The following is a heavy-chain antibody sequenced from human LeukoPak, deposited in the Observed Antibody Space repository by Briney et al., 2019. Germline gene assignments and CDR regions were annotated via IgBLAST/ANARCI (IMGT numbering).Heavy chain of an antibody. CDR3: ARTSKVTSVMDI. J-gene: IGHJ3*02. V-gene: IGHV3-13*04. CDR1: GFTFSSYD. D-gene: IGHD3-16*01. CDR2: IDTAGST. Sequence: QPGGSLRLSCAASGFTFSSYDMHWVRQATGKGLEWVSAIDTAGSTFYPGSVKGRFTISRENAKNSLYLQMNNVRAGDTAVYYCARTSKVTSVMDIWGQGTMVTVSS.